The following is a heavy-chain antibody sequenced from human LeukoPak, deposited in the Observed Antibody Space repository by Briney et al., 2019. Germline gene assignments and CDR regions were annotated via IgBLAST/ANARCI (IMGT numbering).Heavy chain of an antibody. J-gene: IGHJ6*02. V-gene: IGHV3-74*01. CDR3: ARDPHDYYYYYGMDV. CDR2: INSDGSST. CDR1: GFTFNGYA. Sequence: GGSLRLSCAASGFTFNGYAMHWVRQAPGKGLVWVSRINSDGSSTSYADSVKGRFTISRDNAKNTLYLQMNSLRAEDTAVYYCARDPHDYYYYYGMDVWGQGTTVTVSS.